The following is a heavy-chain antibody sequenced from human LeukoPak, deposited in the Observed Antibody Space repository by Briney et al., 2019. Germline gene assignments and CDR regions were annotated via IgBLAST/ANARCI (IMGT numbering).Heavy chain of an antibody. CDR3: AELGITMIGGV. V-gene: IGHV3-74*01. J-gene: IGHJ6*04. Sequence: VGSLRLSCAASGFTFSNYWMHWVRQAPGKGLGWVSRINSDARSTSYADSVKGRFTISRDNAKNTLYLQMNSLRAEDTAVYYCAELGITMIGGVWGKGTTVTISS. D-gene: IGHD3-10*02. CDR2: INSDARST. CDR1: GFTFSNYW.